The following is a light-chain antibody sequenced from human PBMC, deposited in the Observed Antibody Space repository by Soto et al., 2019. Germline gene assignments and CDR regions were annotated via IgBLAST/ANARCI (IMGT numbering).Light chain of an antibody. CDR3: TSYAGSNNFYV. CDR2: EVT. CDR1: SGDVGGYNY. J-gene: IGLJ1*01. Sequence: QSALTQPPSPSGSPGQAVTISCAGTSGDVGGYNYVSWYQQHPGKAPKLIIYEVTVRPSGVPDRFSGSKSGNTASLTVSGLQSQDEADYYCTSYAGSNNFYVFGTGTKLTVL. V-gene: IGLV2-8*01.